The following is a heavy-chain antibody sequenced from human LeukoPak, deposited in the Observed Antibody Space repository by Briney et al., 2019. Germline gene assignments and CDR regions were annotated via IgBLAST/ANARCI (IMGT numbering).Heavy chain of an antibody. CDR3: AKAWLVRNWFDP. CDR1: GGSFSGYY. Sequence: SETLSLTCAVYGGSFSGYYWSWNRQPPGKGLEWIGEINHSGSTNYSPSLKSRVTISVDTSKNQFSLKLSSVTAADTAVYYCAKAWLVRNWFDPWGQGTLVTVSS. D-gene: IGHD6-19*01. CDR2: INHSGST. J-gene: IGHJ5*02. V-gene: IGHV4-34*01.